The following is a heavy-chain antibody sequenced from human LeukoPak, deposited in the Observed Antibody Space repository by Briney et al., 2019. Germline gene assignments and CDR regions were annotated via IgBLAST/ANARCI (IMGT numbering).Heavy chain of an antibody. Sequence: GGSLRLSCAASGFTFSGYAMTWVRQAPGKGLQWVSVISGSGDTTYYADFVKGRFTISRDTSKNTLFLQINSLRADDTAVYYCARETGAFDYWGPGALVTVSS. CDR1: GFTFSGYA. J-gene: IGHJ4*02. V-gene: IGHV3-23*01. D-gene: IGHD4/OR15-4a*01. CDR2: ISGSGDTT. CDR3: ARETGAFDY.